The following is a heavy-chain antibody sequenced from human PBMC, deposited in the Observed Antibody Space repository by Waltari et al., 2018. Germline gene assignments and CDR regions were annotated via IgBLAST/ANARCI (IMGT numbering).Heavy chain of an antibody. D-gene: IGHD3-16*01. CDR2: IKQDGSEK. CDR3: AREGTYDFDY. CDR1: GFAFSSFS. V-gene: IGHV3-7*01. J-gene: IGHJ4*02. Sequence: EVQLVESGGGLVQPGGSLRLSCVASGFAFSSFSMNWVRQAPGKGLEWVANIKQDGSEKYYVDSVKGRFTISRDNAKNSLYLQMNSLRGEDTAVYYCAREGTYDFDYWGQGTLVTVSS.